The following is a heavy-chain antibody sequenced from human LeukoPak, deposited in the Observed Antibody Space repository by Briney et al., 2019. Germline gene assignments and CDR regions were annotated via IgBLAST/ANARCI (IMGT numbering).Heavy chain of an antibody. Sequence: SETLSLTCTVSGGSISSSSYYWGWIRQPPGKGLEWIGSIYYSGSTYYNPSLKSRVTISVDTSKNQFSLKLSSVTAADTAVYYCARGHRYYYGSGSYHYYYYMDVWGKGTTVTVSS. CDR2: IYYSGST. V-gene: IGHV4-39*01. J-gene: IGHJ6*03. CDR3: ARGHRYYYGSGSYHYYYYMDV. D-gene: IGHD3-10*01. CDR1: GGSISSSSYY.